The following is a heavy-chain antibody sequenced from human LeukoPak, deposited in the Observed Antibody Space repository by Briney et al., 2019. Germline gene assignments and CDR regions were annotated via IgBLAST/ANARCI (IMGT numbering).Heavy chain of an antibody. CDR3: AKIFGGNYYYYYMDV. J-gene: IGHJ6*03. Sequence: GGSLRLSCAASGFTFSSYAMSWVRQAPGKGLEWVSAISGSDGSTYYADSVKGRFTISRDNSKNTLYLQMNSLRAEDTAVYYCAKIFGGNYYYYYMDVWGKGTTVTVSS. CDR2: ISGSDGST. D-gene: IGHD2-15*01. V-gene: IGHV3-23*01. CDR1: GFTFSSYA.